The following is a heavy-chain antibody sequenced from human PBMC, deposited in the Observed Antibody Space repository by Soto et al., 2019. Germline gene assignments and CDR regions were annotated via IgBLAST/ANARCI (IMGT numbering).Heavy chain of an antibody. CDR1: GDSFSSNSAA. CDR3: ARNPPKGPSGWYRWFDP. Sequence: SQTLSPTCAISGDSFSSNSAAWNWIRQSPSRGLEWLGRTYYRSKWYNDYAVSVKSRITINPDTSKNQFSLQLNSVTPEDTAVYYCARNPPKGPSGWYRWFDPWGQGTLVTVSS. J-gene: IGHJ5*02. CDR2: TYYRSKWYN. D-gene: IGHD6-19*01. V-gene: IGHV6-1*01.